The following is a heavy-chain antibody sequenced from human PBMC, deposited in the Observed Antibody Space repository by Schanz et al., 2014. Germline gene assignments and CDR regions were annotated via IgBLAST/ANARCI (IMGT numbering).Heavy chain of an antibody. CDR1: GYTFVSYS. V-gene: IGHV1-46*01. CDR3: ARAKRFGDMDV. CDR2: INLYGGST. Sequence: QVQLVQSGAEVKKPGASVKVSCKASGYTFVSYSMHWVRQAPGQGLEWMGIINLYGGSTNYAQKFQGRVTVTRDTSTSTVYMELNSLRSEDTAVYYCARAKRFGDMDVWGQGTTVTVSS. D-gene: IGHD3-10*01. J-gene: IGHJ6*02.